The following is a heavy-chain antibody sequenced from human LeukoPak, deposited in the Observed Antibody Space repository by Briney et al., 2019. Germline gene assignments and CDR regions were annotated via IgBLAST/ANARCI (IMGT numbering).Heavy chain of an antibody. CDR2: INHSGST. V-gene: IGHV4-34*01. CDR1: GGSFSGYY. D-gene: IGHD6-19*01. J-gene: IGHJ3*02. Sequence: PSETLSLTCAVYGGSFSGYYWSWIRQPPGKGLEWIGEINHSGSTNYNPSLKSRVTISVDTSKNQFSLKLSSVTAADTAVYYCAQWLMGNDAFDIWGQGTMVTVSS. CDR3: AQWLMGNDAFDI.